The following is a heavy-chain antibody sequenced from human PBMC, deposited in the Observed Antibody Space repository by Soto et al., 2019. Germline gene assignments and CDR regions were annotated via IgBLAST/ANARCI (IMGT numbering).Heavy chain of an antibody. D-gene: IGHD2-15*01. CDR1: GFTFSSYG. CDR3: ARALGGCSDGGCYSFAY. V-gene: IGHV3-33*01. J-gene: IGHJ4*02. Sequence: QVQLVESGGGLVKPGGSLRLSCAASGFTFSSYGMHWVRQAPGKGLEWVAIVWFNGRNEFYADSVEGRFTISRDNSKNTLYLQMNSLRAEDTAMYYCARALGGCSDGGCYSFAYWGQGALVTVSS. CDR2: VWFNGRNE.